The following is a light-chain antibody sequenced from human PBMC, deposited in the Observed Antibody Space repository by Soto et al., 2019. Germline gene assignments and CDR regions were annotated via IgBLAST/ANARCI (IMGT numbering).Light chain of an antibody. J-gene: IGLJ1*01. Sequence: QAVLTQPPSVSEAPSQRVTISCTGSSSNIGAGYDVHWYQQLPGTAPKLLIYGNNNRPSGVPDRFSGSKSATSGSLAITGLQAEDEADYYCQSFDSSLSGYVFGTATKVTVL. V-gene: IGLV1-40*01. CDR2: GNN. CDR3: QSFDSSLSGYV. CDR1: SSNIGAGYD.